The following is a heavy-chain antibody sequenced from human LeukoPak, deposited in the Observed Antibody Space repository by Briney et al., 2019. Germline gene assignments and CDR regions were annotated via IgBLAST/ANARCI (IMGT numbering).Heavy chain of an antibody. CDR2: ISYDGSNK. D-gene: IGHD1-26*01. CDR1: GFTFSSYA. J-gene: IGHJ4*02. V-gene: IGHV3-30-3*01. CDR3: AKVKWELQGDYYFDY. Sequence: GGSLRLSCAASGFTFSSYAMHWVRQAPGKGLEWVAVISYDGSNKYYADSVKGRFTISRDNSKNTLYLQMNSLRAEDTAVYYCAKVKWELQGDYYFDYWGQGTLVTVSS.